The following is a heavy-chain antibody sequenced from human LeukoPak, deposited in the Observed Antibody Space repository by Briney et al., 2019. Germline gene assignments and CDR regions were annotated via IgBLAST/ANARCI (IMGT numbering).Heavy chain of an antibody. J-gene: IGHJ4*02. CDR2: TSKDGSDT. D-gene: IGHD6-25*01. CDR1: GFTFSDSW. Sequence: PGGSLRLSCAASGFTFSDSWMHWVRQRPGKEQEWLSRTSKDGSDTVYPGYAKGRFSASRDNAKNTVYLELTNLRPDDTALYYCARGGYSGSYYRFSWGRGTQVTVAS. V-gene: IGHV3-74*01. CDR3: ARGGYSGSYYRFS.